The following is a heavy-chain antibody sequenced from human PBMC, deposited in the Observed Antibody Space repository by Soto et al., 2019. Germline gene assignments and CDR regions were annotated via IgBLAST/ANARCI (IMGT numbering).Heavy chain of an antibody. CDR2: IYYSGST. CDR3: ARGFALGTNFDY. Sequence: PSETLSLTCTVSGGSISSGGYYWSWIRQHPGKGLEWIGYIYYSGSTYYNPSLKSRVTISVDTSKNQFSLKLSSVTAADTAVYYCARGFALGTNFDYWGQGTLVTVPQ. D-gene: IGHD3-16*01. J-gene: IGHJ4*02. CDR1: GGSISSGGYY. V-gene: IGHV4-31*03.